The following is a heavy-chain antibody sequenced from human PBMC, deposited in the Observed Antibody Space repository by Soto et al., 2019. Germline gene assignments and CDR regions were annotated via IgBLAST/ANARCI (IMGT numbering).Heavy chain of an antibody. CDR2: VRSKIHNYAT. J-gene: IGHJ6*02. V-gene: IGHV3-73*01. D-gene: IGHD2-8*01. CDR3: SRHEEGRRMVFYGMDV. CDR1: GFTFSRSD. Sequence: GGSLRLSCSASGFTFSRSDLHWVRQAPGKGLEWVGRVRSKIHNYATSFADSVRGRFTTSRNDSDNTVSLEMSGLKSEDTALYYCSRHEEGRRMVFYGMDVWGQGTTVTVSS.